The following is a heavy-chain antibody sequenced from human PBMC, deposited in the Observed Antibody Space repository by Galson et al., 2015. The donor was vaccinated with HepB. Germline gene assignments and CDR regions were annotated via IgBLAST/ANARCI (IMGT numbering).Heavy chain of an antibody. CDR3: AKDSIASSGAGWGMDV. CDR1: RFTFTRYG. D-gene: IGHD2-21*01. V-gene: IGHV3-30*18. J-gene: IGHJ6*02. CDR2: ISNDGSVK. Sequence: SLRLSCAASRFTFTRYGMHWVRQAQGKGLEWLAFISNDGSVKHNANSVKGRFTISRDNSRKTLYLQMNSLRPGDTAVYYCAKDSIASSGAGWGMDVWGQGTTVTVSS.